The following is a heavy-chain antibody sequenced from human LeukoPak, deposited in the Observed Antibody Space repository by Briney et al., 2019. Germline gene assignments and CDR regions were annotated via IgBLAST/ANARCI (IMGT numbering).Heavy chain of an antibody. CDR2: INHSGRT. CDR3: AILSYRITMGRGVPQPHYYYYYMDV. J-gene: IGHJ6*03. D-gene: IGHD3-10*01. CDR1: GGSFSGYS. V-gene: IGHV4-34*01. Sequence: PSETLSLTCAVYGGSFSGYSWSWIRQPPGKGLEWIGGINHSGRTNYNPSPKSRVTISVDTPKNQFSLKLSSVTAAYTAVYYCAILSYRITMGRGVPQPHYYYYYMDVWGKGTTVTVSS.